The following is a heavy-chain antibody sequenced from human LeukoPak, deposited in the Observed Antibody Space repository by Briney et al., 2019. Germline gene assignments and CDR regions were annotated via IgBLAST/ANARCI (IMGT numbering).Heavy chain of an antibody. CDR3: AVYPPATPGFVL. V-gene: IGHV3-7*01. Sequence: PGGSLRLSCAASGFTFSNYWMNWVRQAPGKGLEWVAIIKQDGSAKYYVDSVKGRFTISRDNAKDSLYLQMNSLRVDDTAIYYCAVYPPATPGFVLWGAGTLVSVSS. CDR1: GFTFSNYW. CDR2: IKQDGSAK. D-gene: IGHD2-2*02. J-gene: IGHJ4*02.